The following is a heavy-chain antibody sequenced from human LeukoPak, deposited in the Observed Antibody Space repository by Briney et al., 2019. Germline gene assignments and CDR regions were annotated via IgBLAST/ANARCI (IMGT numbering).Heavy chain of an antibody. J-gene: IGHJ4*02. CDR2: ISGGSSYI. CDR1: GLTFSTYG. D-gene: IGHD6-13*01. V-gene: IGHV3-21*01. CDR3: ARGAASFDY. Sequence: PGGSLRLSCAASGLTFSTYGMNWVRQAPGKGLEWVSSISGGSSYIYYADSVKGRFTISRDNAKDSLYLQMNSLRAEDTAVYYCARGAASFDYWGQGTLVTVSS.